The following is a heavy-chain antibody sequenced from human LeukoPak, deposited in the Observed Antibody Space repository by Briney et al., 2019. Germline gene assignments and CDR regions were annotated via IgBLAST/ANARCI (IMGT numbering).Heavy chain of an antibody. D-gene: IGHD4-11*01. CDR2: FNWNADNG. V-gene: IGHV3-20*04. Sequence: PGGSLRLSCAASGFTFDDLGMSWVRKAPGKRVGWVSGFNWNADNGGYVSSVNGRFTISRDNAKTSLYLQMNDSRAEDTALYYCARVGADSDYLDRWGQGTLVAVSA. CDR3: ARVGADSDYLDR. CDR1: GFTFDDLG. J-gene: IGHJ5*02.